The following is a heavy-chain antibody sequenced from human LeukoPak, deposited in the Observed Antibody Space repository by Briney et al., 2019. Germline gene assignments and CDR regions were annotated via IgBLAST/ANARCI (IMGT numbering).Heavy chain of an antibody. CDR2: ISYDGSNK. V-gene: IGHV3-30-3*01. Sequence: GGSLRLSCAASGFSFSSYAMSWVRQAPGKGLEWVAVISYDGSNKYYADSVKGRFTISRDISKNTLYLQMNSLRAEDTAVYYCARTYGDYGPGAFDIWGQGTMVTVSS. CDR3: ARTYGDYGPGAFDI. D-gene: IGHD4-17*01. J-gene: IGHJ3*02. CDR1: GFSFSSYA.